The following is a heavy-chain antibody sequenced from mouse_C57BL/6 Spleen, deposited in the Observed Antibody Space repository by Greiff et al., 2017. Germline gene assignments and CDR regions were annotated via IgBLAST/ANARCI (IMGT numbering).Heavy chain of an antibody. CDR2: ISSGGSYT. J-gene: IGHJ4*01. CDR1: GFTFSSYG. D-gene: IGHD5-2*01. CDR3: ARGNSPYAMDY. Sequence: EVQGVESGGDLVKPGGSLKLSCAASGFTFSSYGMSWVRQTPDKRLEWVATISSGGSYTYYPDSVKGRFTISRDNAKNTLYLQMSSLKSEDTAMYYCARGNSPYAMDYWGQGTSVTVSS. V-gene: IGHV5-6*01.